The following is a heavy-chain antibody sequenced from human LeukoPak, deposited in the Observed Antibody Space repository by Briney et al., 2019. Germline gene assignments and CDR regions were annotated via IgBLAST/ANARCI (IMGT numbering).Heavy chain of an antibody. CDR2: IRYDGSNK. D-gene: IGHD3-22*01. Sequence: GGSLRLSCAASGFTFSSYGMHWVRQAPGKGLEWVTFIRYDGSNKYYADSVKGRFTISRDNSKNTLYLQMNSLRAEDTAVYYCAKDPPLKYYYDSSGYSDYWGQGTLVTVSS. CDR3: AKDPPLKYYYDSSGYSDY. J-gene: IGHJ4*02. V-gene: IGHV3-30*02. CDR1: GFTFSSYG.